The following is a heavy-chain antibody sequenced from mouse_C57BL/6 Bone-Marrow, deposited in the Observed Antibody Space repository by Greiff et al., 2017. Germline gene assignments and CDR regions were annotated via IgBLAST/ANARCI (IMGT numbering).Heavy chain of an antibody. V-gene: IGHV5-17*01. Sequence: DVHLVESGGGLVKPGGSLKLSCAASGFTFSDYGMHWVRQAPEKGLEWVAYISSGSSTIYYADTVKGRFTISRDNAKNTLFLQMTSLRSEDTAMYYCARHDSAWFAYWGQGPLVTVSA. CDR2: ISSGSSTI. CDR3: ARHDSAWFAY. CDR1: GFTFSDYG. J-gene: IGHJ3*01. D-gene: IGHD2-12*01.